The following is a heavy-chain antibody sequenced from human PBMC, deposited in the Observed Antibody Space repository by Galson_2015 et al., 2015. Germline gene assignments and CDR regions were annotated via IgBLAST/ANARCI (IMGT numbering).Heavy chain of an antibody. V-gene: IGHV3-7*03. CDR1: GFTFSNYW. CDR2: IKQDGGEK. Sequence: SLRLSCAASGFTFSNYWMSWVRQAPGKGLEWVANIKQDGGEKYYVDSVKGRFTISRDTAKNSLYLQMNSLRAEDTAVYYCASHDYGDYASFDYWGQGTLVTVSS. D-gene: IGHD4-17*01. J-gene: IGHJ4*02. CDR3: ASHDYGDYASFDY.